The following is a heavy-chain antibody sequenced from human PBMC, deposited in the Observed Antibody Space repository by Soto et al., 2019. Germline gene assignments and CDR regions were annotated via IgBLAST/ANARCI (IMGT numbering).Heavy chain of an antibody. CDR3: ASLLVAAERHY. Sequence: QLQLQESGPGLVKPSETLSLACTVSGGSISSSSYYWGWIRQPPGKGLEWIGSIYYSGSTYYNPSIRGRVTPAMYRSRKPLSLFPSSVTAAEPADYYCASLLVAAERHYSGQGSLVIVSS. J-gene: IGHJ4*02. CDR2: IYYSGST. V-gene: IGHV4-39*01. CDR1: GGSISSSSYY. D-gene: IGHD6-13*01.